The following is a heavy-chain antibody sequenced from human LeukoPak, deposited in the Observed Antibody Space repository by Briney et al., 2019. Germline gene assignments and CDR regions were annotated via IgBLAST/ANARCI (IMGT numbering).Heavy chain of an antibody. CDR2: MNPNSGNT. CDR1: GYTFTSYD. V-gene: IGHV1-8*01. D-gene: IGHD4-17*01. J-gene: IGHJ5*02. CDR3: ARGGAYYGDYVRRYWFDP. Sequence: ASVKVSCKASGYTFTSYDINWVRQATGQGLEWMGWMNPNSGNTGYAQKFQGRVTMTRNTSISTAYMELSSLRSEDTAVYYCARGGAYYGDYVRRYWFDPWGQGTLVTVSS.